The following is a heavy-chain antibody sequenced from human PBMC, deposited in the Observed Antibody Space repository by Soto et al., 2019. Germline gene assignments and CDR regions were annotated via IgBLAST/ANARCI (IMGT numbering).Heavy chain of an antibody. CDR2: ISSSSSTI. CDR3: ARAQFPVFCGSSTSCYAGGADY. Sequence: GGSPRLSCAASGFTFSSYSMNWVRQAPGKGLEWVSYISSSSSTIYYADSVKGRFTISRDNAKNSLYLQMNSLRAEDTAVYYCARAQFPVFCGSSTSCYAGGADYWGQGTLVTVSS. CDR1: GFTFSSYS. D-gene: IGHD2-2*01. J-gene: IGHJ4*02. V-gene: IGHV3-48*01.